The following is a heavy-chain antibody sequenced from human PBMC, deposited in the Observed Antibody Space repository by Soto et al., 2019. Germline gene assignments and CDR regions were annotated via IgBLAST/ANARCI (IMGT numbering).Heavy chain of an antibody. CDR3: ARSRLPDYYYYYYLDV. D-gene: IGHD6-6*01. V-gene: IGHV1-8*01. J-gene: IGHJ6*03. CDR2: MNPNSGNT. CDR1: GYTFTRYD. Sequence: ASVKVSCEASGYTFTRYDINWVRQATGQGLEWMGWMNPNSGNTGYAQKFQGWVTMTRDTSISTAYMELSRLKYDDTAVYYCARSRLPDYYYYYYLDVWGKGTTVTVSS.